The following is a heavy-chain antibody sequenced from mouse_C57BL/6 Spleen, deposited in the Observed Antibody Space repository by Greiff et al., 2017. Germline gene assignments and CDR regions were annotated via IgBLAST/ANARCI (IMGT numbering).Heavy chain of an antibody. Sequence: VQLQQPGAELVKPGASVKVSCKASGYTFTSYWMHWVKQRPGQGLEWIGRIHPSDSDTNYNQKFKGKATLTVDKSSSTAYMQLSSLTSEHSAVYYCAIRWGNYEDYFDYWGQGTTLTVSS. CDR1: GYTFTSYW. CDR3: AIRWGNYEDYFDY. J-gene: IGHJ2*01. CDR2: IHPSDSDT. V-gene: IGHV1-74*01. D-gene: IGHD2-1*01.